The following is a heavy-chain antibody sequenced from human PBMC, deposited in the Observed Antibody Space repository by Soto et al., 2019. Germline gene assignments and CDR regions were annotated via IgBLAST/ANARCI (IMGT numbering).Heavy chain of an antibody. CDR1: GFTFNTYE. CDR3: ARALTVTTDAH. V-gene: IGHV3-48*03. Sequence: EVQLVESGGGLVQPGGSLRLSCAASGFTFNTYEMHWVRQAPGKGLEWVSYISGSGGTIYYADSVKGRFTISRDNAKKSLYLRMNSLRAEDTAVYYCARALTVTTDAHWGQGTLVTVAS. J-gene: IGHJ4*02. CDR2: ISGSGGTI. D-gene: IGHD4-17*01.